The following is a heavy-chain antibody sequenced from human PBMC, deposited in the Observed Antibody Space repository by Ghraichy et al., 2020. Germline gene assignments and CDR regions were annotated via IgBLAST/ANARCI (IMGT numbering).Heavy chain of an antibody. D-gene: IGHD6-25*01. Sequence: SETLSLTCTVSGDPITTHYWNWIRRSPGKGLQWIGFVYYTGHTLYNPSLKSRVAMSVDTSKKQVSLKLTSVTAEDSAVYYCAKWGAASAVPKNAFDIWGPGTRVTVSS. J-gene: IGHJ3*02. CDR2: VYYTGHT. CDR3: AKWGAASAVPKNAFDI. V-gene: IGHV4-59*11. CDR1: GDPITTHY.